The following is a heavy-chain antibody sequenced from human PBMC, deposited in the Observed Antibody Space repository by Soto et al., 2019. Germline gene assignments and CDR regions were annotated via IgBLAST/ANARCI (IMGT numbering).Heavy chain of an antibody. CDR1: GGSISSYY. CDR3: ARGYGDYLFDY. CDR2: IYYSGST. Sequence: QVQLQESGPGLVKPSETLSLTCTVSGGSISSYYWSWIRQPPGKGLEWIGYIYYSGSTNYNPSLKSRVTMSVDTSKNQFSQELSAVTAADTAVYYCARGYGDYLFDYWGQGTLVTVSS. V-gene: IGHV4-59*08. D-gene: IGHD4-17*01. J-gene: IGHJ4*02.